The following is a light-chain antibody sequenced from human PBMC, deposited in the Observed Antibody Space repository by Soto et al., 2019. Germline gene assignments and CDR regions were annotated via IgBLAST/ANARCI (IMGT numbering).Light chain of an antibody. J-gene: IGKJ2*04. V-gene: IGKV1-12*01. CDR3: QQTFTTPCS. CDR2: DAS. Sequence: DIQMTQSPSSVSASVGDRVTITCRASQGISSWLAWYQQKPEKAPKLVIYDASSLQSGVPSRFSGSGSGTDFTLTISSLQPEDFATYYCQQTFTTPCSFGQGTKLETK. CDR1: QGISSW.